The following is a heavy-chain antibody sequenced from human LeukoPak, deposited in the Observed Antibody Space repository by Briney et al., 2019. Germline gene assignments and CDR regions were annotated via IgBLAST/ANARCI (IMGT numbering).Heavy chain of an antibody. CDR1: GGSISSYY. CDR2: IYYSGST. D-gene: IGHD3-10*01. J-gene: IGHJ3*02. CDR3: ARDKSRTYGSADAFDI. Sequence: SETLSLTCTVSGGSISSYYWGWIRQPPGKGLEWIGSIYYSGSTYYNPSLKSRVTISVDTSKNQFSLKLSSVTAADTAVYYCARDKSRTYGSADAFDIWGQGTMVTVSS. V-gene: IGHV4-39*07.